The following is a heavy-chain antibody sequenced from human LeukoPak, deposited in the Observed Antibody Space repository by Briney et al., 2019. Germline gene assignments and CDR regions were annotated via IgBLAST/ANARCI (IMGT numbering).Heavy chain of an antibody. CDR2: ISYDGSNK. D-gene: IGHD6-6*01. CDR3: ARDGIAARPYYFDY. CDR1: GFTFSSYA. Sequence: GGSLRLSCAASGFTFSSYAMHWVCQAPGKGLEWVAVISYDGSNKYYADSVKGRFTISRDNSKNTLYLQMNSLRAEDTAVYYCARDGIAARPYYFDYWGQGTLVTVSS. V-gene: IGHV3-30*04. J-gene: IGHJ4*02.